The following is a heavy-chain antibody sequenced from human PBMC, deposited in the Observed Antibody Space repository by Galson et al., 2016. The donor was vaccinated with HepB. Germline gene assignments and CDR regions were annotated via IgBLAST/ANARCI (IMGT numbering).Heavy chain of an antibody. Sequence: PAPVKPTQTLTLTCAFSGFSLSTSGVGVGWIRQPPGKALEWLALIYWNDHNRSSPSLQIRLTITKDTSKKQVVLTMTNMDPVDTATYFCALTGSYQASDGFDIWGQGTMVTVSS. CDR1: GFSLSTSGVG. J-gene: IGHJ3*02. D-gene: IGHD1-26*01. CDR2: IYWNDHN. V-gene: IGHV2-5*01. CDR3: ALTGSYQASDGFDI.